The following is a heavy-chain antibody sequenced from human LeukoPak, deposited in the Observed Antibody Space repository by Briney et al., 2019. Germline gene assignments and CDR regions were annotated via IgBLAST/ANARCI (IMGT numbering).Heavy chain of an antibody. CDR1: GDSISSSSYC. D-gene: IGHD5-12*01. V-gene: IGHV4-39*01. Sequence: SETLSLTCTVSGDSISSSSYCWAWIRQPPGKGLEWIGNIYNSANTHYNPSLKTRITMSVDTSKNQYSMKLNSVTAADTGIYYCARHSRSAYTGYENAFDIWGQGTMVTASS. CDR3: ARHSRSAYTGYENAFDI. J-gene: IGHJ3*02. CDR2: IYNSANT.